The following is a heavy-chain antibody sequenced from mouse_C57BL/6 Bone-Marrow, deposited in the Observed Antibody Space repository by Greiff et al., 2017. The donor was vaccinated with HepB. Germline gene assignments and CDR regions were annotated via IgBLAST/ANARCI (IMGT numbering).Heavy chain of an antibody. CDR2: ISSGSSTI. Sequence: EVQLVESGGGLVKPGGSLKLSCAASGFTFSDYGMHWVRQAPEKGLEWVAYISSGSSTIYYADTVKGRFTISRDNAKNTLFLQMTSLRSEDKAMYYCASPDYYGSSTGFAYWGQGTLVTVSA. CDR3: ASPDYYGSSTGFAY. D-gene: IGHD1-1*01. J-gene: IGHJ3*01. CDR1: GFTFSDYG. V-gene: IGHV5-17*01.